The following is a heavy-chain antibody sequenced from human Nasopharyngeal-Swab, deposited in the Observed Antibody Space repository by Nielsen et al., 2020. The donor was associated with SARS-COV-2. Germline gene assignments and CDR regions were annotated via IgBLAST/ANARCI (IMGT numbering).Heavy chain of an antibody. CDR2: ITYDGSNK. D-gene: IGHD1-26*01. V-gene: IGHV3-30*04. CDR1: GFTFSSYA. CDR3: ARAHSGSYFSGFDI. J-gene: IGHJ3*02. Sequence: GESLKISCAASGFTFSSYAMHWVRQAPGKGLEWVAVITYDGSNKYYADSVKGRFTISRDNSKNTLYLQMNSLRAEDTAVYYCARAHSGSYFSGFDIWGQGTMVTVSS.